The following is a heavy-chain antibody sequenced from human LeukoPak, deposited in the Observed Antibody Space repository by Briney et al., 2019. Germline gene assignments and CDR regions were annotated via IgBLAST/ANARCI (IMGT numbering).Heavy chain of an antibody. CDR1: GYTFTNYG. CDR3: ARVVGGVADDY. J-gene: IGHJ4*02. V-gene: IGHV1-18*04. D-gene: IGHD2-15*01. CDR2: ISLFNEDT. Sequence: GASVKVSCKASGYTFTNYGISWVRQAPGQGLEWMGWISLFNEDTNYAPRFQDRVTFNKDSMTSDTSSTTAYMELRSLRSDDTAVYYCARVVGGVADDYWGQGTLVTVSS.